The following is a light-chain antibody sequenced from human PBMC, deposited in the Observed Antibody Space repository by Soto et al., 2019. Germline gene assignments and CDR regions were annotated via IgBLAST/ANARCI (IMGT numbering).Light chain of an antibody. CDR3: SSYAGSSNV. Sequence: QSVLTQPPSASGSPGQSVAISCTGTNSDVGGYNYVSWYQQHPGKAPKLMIYEVNKGPSGVPDRFSGSKSGNTASLTVSGLQAEDDADYHCSSYAGSSNVFGTGTKLIVL. J-gene: IGLJ1*01. V-gene: IGLV2-8*01. CDR1: NSDVGGYNY. CDR2: EVN.